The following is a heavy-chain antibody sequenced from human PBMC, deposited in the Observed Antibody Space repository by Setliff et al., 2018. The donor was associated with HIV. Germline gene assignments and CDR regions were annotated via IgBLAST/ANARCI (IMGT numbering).Heavy chain of an antibody. CDR3: ARDTWFGESEDPFYYYMDV. CDR1: SGSISGFY. CDR2: ISASGTT. Sequence: SETLSLTCTVSSGSISGFYWTWTRQPAGKGLEWIGRISASGTTVYNPSLKSRVIMSVDTSKKYFALRVTSVTAADSAVYYCARDTWFGESEDPFYYYMDVWGKGTTVTVSS. J-gene: IGHJ6*03. V-gene: IGHV4-4*07. D-gene: IGHD3-10*01.